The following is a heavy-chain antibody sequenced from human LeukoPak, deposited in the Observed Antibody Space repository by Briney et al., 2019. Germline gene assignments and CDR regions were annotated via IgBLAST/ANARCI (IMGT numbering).Heavy chain of an antibody. D-gene: IGHD1-14*01. CDR2: ISYLGSAI. CDR1: GFTFSSYS. Sequence: PGGSLRLSCAVSGFTFSSYSMNWVRQAPGKGLEWVSYISYLGSAIYYADSVKGRFTISRDSAKNSLYLQMNSLRDEDTAVYFCARTEGRGMDVWGQGTTVTVSS. J-gene: IGHJ6*02. CDR3: ARTEGRGMDV. V-gene: IGHV3-48*02.